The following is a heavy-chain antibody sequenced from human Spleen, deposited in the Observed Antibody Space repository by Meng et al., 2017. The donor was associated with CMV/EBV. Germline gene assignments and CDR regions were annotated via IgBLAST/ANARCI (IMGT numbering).Heavy chain of an antibody. V-gene: IGHV1-69*10. CDR3: ATRGGYCSSTSCGRWFDP. Sequence: TCSSYAISWVRQAPGQGLEWMGGIIPILGIANYAQKFQGRVTITADKSTSTAYMELSSLRSEDTAVYYCATRGGYCSSTSCGRWFDPWGQGTLVTVSS. J-gene: IGHJ5*02. D-gene: IGHD2-2*01. CDR1: TCSSYA. CDR2: IIPILGIA.